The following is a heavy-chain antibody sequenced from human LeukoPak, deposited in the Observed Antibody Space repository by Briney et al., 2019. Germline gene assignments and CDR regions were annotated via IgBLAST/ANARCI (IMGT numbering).Heavy chain of an antibody. D-gene: IGHD3-10*01. J-gene: IGHJ5*02. CDR1: GFTVSSNY. CDR3: AKFLGVSVWYGISGP. CDR2: TNSGGTT. Sequence: QSGGSLRLSCAASGFTVSSNYMSWVRQPPGKGLEWVSGITNSGGTTYYADSVKGRFTISRDNSMNTLYLQMNSPRAEDTAVYYCAKFLGVSVWYGISGPWGQGTLVTVSS. V-gene: IGHV3-53*01.